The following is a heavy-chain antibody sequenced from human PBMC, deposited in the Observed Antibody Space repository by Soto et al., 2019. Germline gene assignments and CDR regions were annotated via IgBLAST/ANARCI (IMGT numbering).Heavy chain of an antibody. J-gene: IGHJ4*02. Sequence: QVQLVESGGGVVQPGRSLRLSCAASGFTFSSYAMHWVRQAPGKGLEWVAVISYDGSNKYYADSVKGRFTIPRDNSKNTLYLQMNSLRAEDTAVYYCARDFEAMASDYWGQGTLVTVSS. CDR1: GFTFSSYA. D-gene: IGHD5-18*01. CDR2: ISYDGSNK. CDR3: ARDFEAMASDY. V-gene: IGHV3-30-3*01.